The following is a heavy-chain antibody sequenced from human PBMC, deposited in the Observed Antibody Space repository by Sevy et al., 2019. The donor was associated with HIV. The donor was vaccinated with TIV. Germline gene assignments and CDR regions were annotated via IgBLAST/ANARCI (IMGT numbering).Heavy chain of an antibody. J-gene: IGHJ4*02. CDR2: ITRNSYEAYGGTT. CDR3: TRGLATADTPEYYFDY. Sequence: GSLRHSCTTSGFTFDDYAMSWFRQAPGKGLEWVAFITRNSYEAYGGTTDYAASVKGRFIISRDDSKSVAYLQMNSLKTEDTAVYYCTRGLATADTPEYYFDYWGQGTLVTVSS. D-gene: IGHD5-12*01. V-gene: IGHV3-49*03. CDR1: GFTFDDYA.